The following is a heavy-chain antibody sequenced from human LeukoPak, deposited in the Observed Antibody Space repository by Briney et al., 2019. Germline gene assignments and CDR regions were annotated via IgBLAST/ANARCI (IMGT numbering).Heavy chain of an antibody. CDR3: ARDLHSSGWYFLY. D-gene: IGHD6-19*01. CDR1: GYTFTGYY. Sequence: ASVKVSCKASGYTFTGYYMHWVRQAPGQGLEWMGWINPNSGGTNYAQKFQGRVTITADKSTSTAYMELSSLRSEDTAVYYCARDLHSSGWYFLYWGQGTLVTVSS. V-gene: IGHV1-2*02. CDR2: INPNSGGT. J-gene: IGHJ4*02.